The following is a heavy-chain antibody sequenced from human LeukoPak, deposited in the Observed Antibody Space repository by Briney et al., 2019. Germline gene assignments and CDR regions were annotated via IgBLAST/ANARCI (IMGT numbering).Heavy chain of an antibody. CDR1: GYTFTGYY. J-gene: IGHJ4*02. V-gene: IGHV1-2*02. CDR2: INPNSGGT. CDR3: ARDMFYYDSSGCFVY. D-gene: IGHD3-22*01. Sequence: ASVKVSCKASGYTFTGYYMHWVRQAPGQGLEWMGWINPNSGGTNYAQKFQGRVTMTRDTSISTAYMELSRLRSDDTAVYYCARDMFYYDSSGCFVYWGQGTLVTVSS.